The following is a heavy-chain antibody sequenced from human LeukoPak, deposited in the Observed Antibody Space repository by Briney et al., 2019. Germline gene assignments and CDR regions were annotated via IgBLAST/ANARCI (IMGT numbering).Heavy chain of an antibody. CDR2: INPHSGGT. CDR3: ARDMDSGPDFFDY. CDR1: GYTFTDYY. D-gene: IGHD1-26*01. J-gene: IGHJ4*02. V-gene: IGHV1-2*02. Sequence: GASVKVSCKGSGYTFTDYYMHWVRQAPGQGLEWMGWINPHSGGTDHAQKFQGRVTMTRDTSISTAYMELSRLRSDDTAVYYCARDMDSGPDFFDYWGLGTLVTVSS.